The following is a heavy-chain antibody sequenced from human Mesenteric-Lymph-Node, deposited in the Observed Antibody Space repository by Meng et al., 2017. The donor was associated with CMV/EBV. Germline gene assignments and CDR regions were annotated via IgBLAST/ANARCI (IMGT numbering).Heavy chain of an antibody. CDR2: IRSEPNSYAT. D-gene: IGHD2-2*01. V-gene: IGHV3-73*01. CDR1: GFTFSGSA. Sequence: GGSLRLSCAASGFTFSGSAMHWVRQASGKGLEWVGRIRSEPNSYATAYAASVKGRFTISRDDSNNTAYLLMNSLKTEDSAVYYCTRHVDSDIVVIPGAVSGMDVWGQGTTVTVSS. J-gene: IGHJ6*02. CDR3: TRHVDSDIVVIPGAVSGMDV.